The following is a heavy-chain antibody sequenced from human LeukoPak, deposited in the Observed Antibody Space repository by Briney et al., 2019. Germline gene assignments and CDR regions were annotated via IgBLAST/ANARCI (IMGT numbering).Heavy chain of an antibody. V-gene: IGHV4-38-2*02. CDR1: GYSISSGYY. CDR2: IYHSGSA. CDR3: ARDLYYYDSSGYYLDY. Sequence: PPETLSLTCTVSGYSISSGYYWGWIRQPPGKGLEWIGSIYHSGSAYYNPSLKSRVTISVDTSKNQFSLKLSSVTAADTAVYYCARDLYYYDSSGYYLDYWGQGTLVTVSS. J-gene: IGHJ4*02. D-gene: IGHD3-22*01.